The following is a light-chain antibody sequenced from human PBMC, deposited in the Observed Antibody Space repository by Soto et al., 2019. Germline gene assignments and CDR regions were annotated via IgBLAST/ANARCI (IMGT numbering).Light chain of an antibody. J-gene: IGKJ4*01. CDR3: RQASSFPLT. CDR1: QSVSSN. CDR2: GAS. V-gene: IGKV3D-15*01. Sequence: EVVMTQSPATLSVSPGERATLSCRASQSVSSNLAWYQQKPGQAPRLLIYGASTRATGIPARFSGSGSGADFTLTISSLQPEDFASYYCRQASSFPLTFGGGTKVDI.